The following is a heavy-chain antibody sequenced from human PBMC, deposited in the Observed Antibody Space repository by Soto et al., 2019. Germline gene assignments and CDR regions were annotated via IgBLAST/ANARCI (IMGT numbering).Heavy chain of an antibody. CDR1: GFTFRSYA. CDR2: ISGSGIST. J-gene: IGHJ2*01. Sequence: DVQLLESGGGLVQPGGSLRLSCAASGFTFRSYAMSWVRQAPGKRLEWVSAISGSGISTHYADSVKGRFTVSRDNSKNTLYLQMNSLRAEDTSVYNCTKEPVGPDWYYDLWGRGTLVTVSS. V-gene: IGHV3-23*01. CDR3: TKEPVGPDWYYDL.